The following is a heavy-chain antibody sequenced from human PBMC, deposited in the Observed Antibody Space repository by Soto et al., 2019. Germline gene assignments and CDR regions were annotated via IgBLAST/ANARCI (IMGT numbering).Heavy chain of an antibody. D-gene: IGHD6-13*01. Sequence: SETLSLTCAVSGGSISSGGYSWSWIRQPPGKGLEWIGYIYHSGSTYYNPSLKSRVTISVDRSKNQFSLKLSSVTAADTAVYYCARVSGYSSSSAPGGYGMDVWGQGTTVTVSS. V-gene: IGHV4-30-2*01. CDR2: IYHSGST. CDR1: GGSISSGGYS. J-gene: IGHJ6*02. CDR3: ARVSGYSSSSAPGGYGMDV.